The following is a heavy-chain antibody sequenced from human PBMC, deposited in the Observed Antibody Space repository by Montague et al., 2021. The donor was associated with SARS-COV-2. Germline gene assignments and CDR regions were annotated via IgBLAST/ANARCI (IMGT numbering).Heavy chain of an antibody. CDR2: ISDSGST. CDR1: GGSISSFY. D-gene: IGHD2-15*01. J-gene: IGHJ4*02. V-gene: IGHV4-59*08. Sequence: SETLSLTCTDSGGSISSFYWSWFRQPPGKGLEWIGYISDSGSTNYNPSPTSRVTMSVDTSKNQFSLKVNSVTAADTAVYYCARHYSATLPAVYWGQGTLVTVSS. CDR3: ARHYSATLPAVY.